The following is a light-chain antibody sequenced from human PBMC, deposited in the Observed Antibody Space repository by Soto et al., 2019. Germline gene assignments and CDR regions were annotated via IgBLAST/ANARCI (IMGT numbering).Light chain of an antibody. CDR3: QQYHNWPPLT. CDR2: GAS. Sequence: EVVMTQSPATLSVSPGERATISCRASQSISSNLAWYQQKPGQAPRLLIYGASTRATGIPARFSGSGSGTEFTLTISSLQSEDFAVYYCQQYHNWPPLTFGGGTKVDIK. CDR1: QSISSN. J-gene: IGKJ4*01. V-gene: IGKV3D-15*01.